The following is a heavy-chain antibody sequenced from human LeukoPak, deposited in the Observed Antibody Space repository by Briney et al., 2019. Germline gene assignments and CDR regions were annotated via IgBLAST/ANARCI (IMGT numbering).Heavy chain of an antibody. Sequence: GGSLRLSCAASGFTFSSYGMNWARQAPGKGLEWVSYISGSVSTVDYADSMKGRFTNSRDNAKNSLYLQMTSLRVEDTAVYYCACGSDYSTVFDYWGQGTLVTVSS. CDR3: ACGSDYSTVFDY. CDR1: GFTFSSYG. V-gene: IGHV3-48*03. CDR2: ISGSVSTV. J-gene: IGHJ4*02. D-gene: IGHD4-17*01.